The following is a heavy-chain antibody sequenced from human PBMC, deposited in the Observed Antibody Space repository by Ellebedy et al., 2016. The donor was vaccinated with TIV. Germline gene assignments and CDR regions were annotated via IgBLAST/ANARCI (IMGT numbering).Heavy chain of an antibody. J-gene: IGHJ4*02. CDR3: ARDERWLVLRN. V-gene: IGHV4-59*02. D-gene: IGHD4-23*01. CDR2: MYYSGST. CDR1: GGSVSSYY. Sequence: SETLSLTXTVSGGSVSSYYWSWIRRPPGKGLEWIGYMYYSGSTDYNPSLQSRVTMSVDTSKNQFSLKLKSVTAADTAVYYCARDERWLVLRNWGQGTLATVSS.